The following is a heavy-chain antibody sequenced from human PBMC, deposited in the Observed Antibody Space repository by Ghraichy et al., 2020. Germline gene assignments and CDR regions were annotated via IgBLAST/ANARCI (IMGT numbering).Heavy chain of an antibody. V-gene: IGHV4-39*01. D-gene: IGHD4-17*01. CDR2: IYYSGST. CDR3: ARHTRTVRGYGWFDP. Sequence: SETLSLTCTVSGGSISSSSYYWGWIRQPPGKGLEWIGSIYYSGSTYYNPSLKSRVTISVDTSKNQFSLKLSSVTTADTAVYYCARHTRTVRGYGWFDPWGQGTLVTVSS. J-gene: IGHJ5*02. CDR1: GGSISSSSYY.